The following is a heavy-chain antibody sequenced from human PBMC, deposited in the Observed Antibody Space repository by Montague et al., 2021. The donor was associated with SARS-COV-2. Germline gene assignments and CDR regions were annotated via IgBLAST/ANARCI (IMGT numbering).Heavy chain of an antibody. J-gene: IGHJ4*02. CDR3: ASHYSATLPAVY. Sequence: SETLSLTCTVSGGSISSFCWCWFRQPPGKGLEWIGYISDSGSTNYNHTPTSRVTMSVDTSKYQYSLKVNSVTAADTAVYYCASHYSATLPAVYWGQGTLVTVSS. CDR2: ISDSGST. CDR1: GGSISSFC. D-gene: IGHD2-15*01. V-gene: IGHV4-59*08.